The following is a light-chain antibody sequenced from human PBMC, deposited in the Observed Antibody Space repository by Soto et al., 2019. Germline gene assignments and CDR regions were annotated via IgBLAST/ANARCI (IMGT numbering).Light chain of an antibody. Sequence: EIVLTQSPGTLSLSPGERATLSCRASQSVSSTYLIWYQQKPGQAPRLLIYGASSRATGIPARFSGSGSETGFTLTISSLEPEDFAVYYCQQRGSWPPSITFGQGTRLEIK. J-gene: IGKJ5*01. CDR1: QSVSSTY. CDR3: QQRGSWPPSIT. CDR2: GAS. V-gene: IGKV3-20*01.